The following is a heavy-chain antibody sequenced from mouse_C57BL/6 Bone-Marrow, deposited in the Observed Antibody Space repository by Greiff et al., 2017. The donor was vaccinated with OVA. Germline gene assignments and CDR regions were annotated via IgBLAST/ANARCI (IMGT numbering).Heavy chain of an antibody. Sequence: EVKLVESEGGLVQPGSSMKLSCTASGFTFSDYYMAWVRQVPEKGLEWVANINYDGSSTYYLDSLKSRFIISRDNAKNILYLQMSSLKSEDTATYYCARVLYYYGSSPYCFDYWGQGTTLTVSS. D-gene: IGHD1-1*01. J-gene: IGHJ2*01. V-gene: IGHV5-16*01. CDR2: INYDGSST. CDR3: ARVLYYYGSSPYCFDY. CDR1: GFTFSDYY.